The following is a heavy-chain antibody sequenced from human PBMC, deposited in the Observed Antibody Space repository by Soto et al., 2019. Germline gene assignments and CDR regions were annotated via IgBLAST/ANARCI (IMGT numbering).Heavy chain of an antibody. J-gene: IGHJ3*02. CDR1: GYTFTGYY. CDR2: INPNSGGT. D-gene: IGHD7-27*01. CDR3: ARGAVSGEGPSGSSSFDI. V-gene: IGHV1-2*04. Sequence: ASVKDSCKASGYTFTGYYMHWVRQAPGQGLEWMGWINPNSGGTNYAKKFQGWVNMTMDTSISTAYMELSRLRSDDTAVYDCARGAVSGEGPSGSSSFDIWGQGTMVTVSS.